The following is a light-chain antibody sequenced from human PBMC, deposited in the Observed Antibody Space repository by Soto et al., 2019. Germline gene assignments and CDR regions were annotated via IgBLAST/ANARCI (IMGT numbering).Light chain of an antibody. CDR3: QQYYSFPPT. Sequence: DIRMTQSPSTLSGSVGDRVTVAXRASQTISSWLAWYQQKPGKAPKPLIYAASTLQSGVPSRFSGSGSGTDFTLTISCLQSEDFATYYCQQYYSFPPTFGQGTKVDI. CDR1: QTISSW. V-gene: IGKV1-5*01. CDR2: AAS. J-gene: IGKJ1*01.